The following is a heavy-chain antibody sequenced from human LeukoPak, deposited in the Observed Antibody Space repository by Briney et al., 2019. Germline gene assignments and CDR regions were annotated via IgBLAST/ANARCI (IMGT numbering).Heavy chain of an antibody. D-gene: IGHD5-12*01. CDR1: GFTFSSYG. CDR3: GRDSGYDLNGMDV. J-gene: IGHJ6*02. V-gene: IGHV3-33*01. CDR2: IWYDGSNK. Sequence: QPGRSLRLSCAASGFTFSSYGMHWVRQAPGKGLEWVAVIWYDGSNKYYADSVKGRFTISRDNSKNTLYLQMNSLRAEDTAVYYCGRDSGYDLNGMDVWGQGTTVTVSS.